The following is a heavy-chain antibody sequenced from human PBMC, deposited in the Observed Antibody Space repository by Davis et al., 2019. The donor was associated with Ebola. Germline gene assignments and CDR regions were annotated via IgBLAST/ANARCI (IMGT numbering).Heavy chain of an antibody. Sequence: VTVTCKASGGTFSSYDISWVRQAPGQGLEWMGGIIPIFGTANYAQKFQGRVTITADESTSTAYMELSSLRSEDTAVYYCAKKGPIRGVITPFDYWGQGTLVTVSS. CDR3: AKKGPIRGVITPFDY. V-gene: IGHV1-69*13. CDR1: GGTFSSYD. CDR2: IIPIFGTA. D-gene: IGHD3-10*01. J-gene: IGHJ4*02.